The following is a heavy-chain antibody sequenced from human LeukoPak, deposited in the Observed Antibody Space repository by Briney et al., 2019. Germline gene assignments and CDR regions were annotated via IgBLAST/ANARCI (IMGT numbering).Heavy chain of an antibody. Sequence: SETLSLTCAVSGGSISSGGYSWSWIRQPPGKGLEWIGYIYHSGSTYYNPSLKSRVTISVDRSKNQFSLKLSSVTAADTAVYYCARVNTVTMVRGVTGYWYFDLWGRGTLVTVSS. V-gene: IGHV4-30-2*01. CDR3: ARVNTVTMVRGVTGYWYFDL. CDR1: GGSISSGGYS. J-gene: IGHJ2*01. CDR2: IYHSGST. D-gene: IGHD3-10*01.